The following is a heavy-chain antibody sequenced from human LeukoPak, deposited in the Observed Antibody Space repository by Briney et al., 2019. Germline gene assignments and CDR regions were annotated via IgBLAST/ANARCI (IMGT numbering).Heavy chain of an antibody. CDR2: ISSSSSYI. J-gene: IGHJ4*02. D-gene: IGHD1-1*01. V-gene: IGHV3-21*01. CDR1: GFTFSSYR. Sequence: GGSLRLSCAASGFTFSSYRMNWVRQAPGKGLEWVSSISSSSSYIYYADSVKGRFTISRDNAKNSLYLQMNSLRAEDTAVYYCASGGQGTFDYWGQGTLVTVSS. CDR3: ASGGQGTFDY.